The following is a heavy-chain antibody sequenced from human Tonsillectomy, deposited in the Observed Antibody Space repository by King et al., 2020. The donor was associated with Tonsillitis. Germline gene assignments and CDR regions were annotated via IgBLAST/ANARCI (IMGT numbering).Heavy chain of an antibody. V-gene: IGHV3-48*03. CDR3: ARVQWYGVDY. CDR2: ISSSNITI. D-gene: IGHD4-17*01. Sequence: VQLVESGGGLVQPGGSLRLSCAASGFTFSSDEMNWVRQAPGKGLEWVSYISSSNITIYYAHSVKGRVTISRYNAKNSLYLQMNSLRAEDTAVYYCARVQWYGVDYWGQGTLVTVSS. J-gene: IGHJ4*02. CDR1: GFTFSSDE.